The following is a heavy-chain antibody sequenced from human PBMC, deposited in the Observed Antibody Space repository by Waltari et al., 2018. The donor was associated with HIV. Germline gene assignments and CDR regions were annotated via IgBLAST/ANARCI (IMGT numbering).Heavy chain of an antibody. CDR3: ARGQYYSMDV. D-gene: IGHD3-10*01. CDR1: GFNFSSYW. CDR2: INRDGSNT. J-gene: IGHJ6*02. V-gene: IGHV3-74*01. Sequence: EVQLVESGGGLVQPGGSLRLSCAVCGFNFSSYWMHWVRQAPGKGLVWVSGINRDGSNTRYADSVKGRFTISRDNAKNTLYLQINSLRVEDTAVYYCARGQYYSMDVWGQGTTVTASS.